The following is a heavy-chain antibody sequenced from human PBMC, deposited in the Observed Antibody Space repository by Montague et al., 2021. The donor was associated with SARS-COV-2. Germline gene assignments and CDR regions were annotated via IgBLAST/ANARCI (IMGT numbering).Heavy chain of an antibody. D-gene: IGHD3-9*01. Sequence: SETLSLTCAVYGGSISGYCYSWICMCHHPGQGLVSEIYISGTTNSNFNPSLRSRVTISVDTSKSQFSLKLSSVTAADTGVYYCARWDTKILTLIVLCGKWASDYWGQGTLVTVSS. J-gene: IGHJ4*02. CDR1: GGSISGYC. CDR3: ARWDTKILTLIVLCGKWASDY. CDR2: IYISGTT. V-gene: IGHV4-34*01.